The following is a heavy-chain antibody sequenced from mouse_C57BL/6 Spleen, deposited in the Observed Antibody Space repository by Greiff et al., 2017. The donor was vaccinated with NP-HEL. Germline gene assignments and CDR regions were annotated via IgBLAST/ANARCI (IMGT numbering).Heavy chain of an antibody. V-gene: IGHV1-7*01. D-gene: IGHD2-4*01. J-gene: IGHJ3*01. Sequence: QVQLKESGAELAKPGASVKLSCKASGYTFTSYWMHWVKQRPGQGLEWIGYINPSSDYTKYNQKFKDKATLTADKSSSTAYMQLSSLTYEDSAVYYCARVYYDYGGFAYWGQGTLVTVSA. CDR3: ARVYYDYGGFAY. CDR1: GYTFTSYW. CDR2: INPSSDYT.